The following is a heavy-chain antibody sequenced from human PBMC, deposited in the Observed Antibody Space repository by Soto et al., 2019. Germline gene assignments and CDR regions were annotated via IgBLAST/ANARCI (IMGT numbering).Heavy chain of an antibody. Sequence: QVQLQESGPGLVKPSGTLSLTYAVSGASIRSNNWWSWVRQPPGKGLEWIGEICHSGSTNYNPSLKTRLTISVDKSKNQFSLKLSSVTAADTAIYYCARVYSGSYSDSWGRETLVTVSS. J-gene: IGHJ4*01. CDR3: ARVYSGSYSDS. CDR2: ICHSGST. V-gene: IGHV4-4*02. CDR1: GASIRSNNW. D-gene: IGHD1-26*01.